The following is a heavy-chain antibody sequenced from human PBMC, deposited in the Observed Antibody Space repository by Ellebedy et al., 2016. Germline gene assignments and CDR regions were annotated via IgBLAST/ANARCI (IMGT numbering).Heavy chain of an antibody. CDR1: GYTFTSYG. CDR3: TTGPVYYYYMDV. Sequence: ASVKVSXXASGYTFTSYGISWVRQAPGQGLEWMGWISAYNGNTNYAQKLQGRVTMTTDTSTSTAYMELRSLRSDDTAVYYCTTGPVYYYYMDVWGKGTTVTVSS. J-gene: IGHJ6*03. CDR2: ISAYNGNT. V-gene: IGHV1-18*04.